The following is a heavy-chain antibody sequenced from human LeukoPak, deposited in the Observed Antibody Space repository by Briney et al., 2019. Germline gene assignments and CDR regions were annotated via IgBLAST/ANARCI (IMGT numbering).Heavy chain of an antibody. D-gene: IGHD6-19*01. CDR3: ARDLKRGYSSGRYSWGTGSSNDY. V-gene: IGHV1-24*01. CDR2: FDPEDGET. J-gene: IGHJ4*02. Sequence: ASVKVSCKVSGYTLTELSMHWVRQAPGKGLEWMGGFDPEDGETIYAQKFQGRVTMTEDTSTDTAYMELSSLRSEDTAVYYCARDLKRGYSSGRYSWGTGSSNDYWGQGTLVTVSS. CDR1: GYTLTELS.